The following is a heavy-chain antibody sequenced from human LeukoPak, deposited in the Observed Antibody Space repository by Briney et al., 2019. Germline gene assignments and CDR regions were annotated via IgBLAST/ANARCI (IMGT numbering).Heavy chain of an antibody. CDR3: ARDGGYGRRYYHHYGMEV. D-gene: IGHD5-18*01. CDR1: GYTLTSYG. Sequence: GASVTVSLKSSGYTLTSYGISWVRQAPGQGLEWMGWISAYNGNTNYAQKLQGRVTMTTDASTSTAYMELRSLGSDDTAVYYCARDGGYGRRYYHHYGMEVWGQGTTVTVSS. CDR2: ISAYNGNT. J-gene: IGHJ6*02. V-gene: IGHV1-18*01.